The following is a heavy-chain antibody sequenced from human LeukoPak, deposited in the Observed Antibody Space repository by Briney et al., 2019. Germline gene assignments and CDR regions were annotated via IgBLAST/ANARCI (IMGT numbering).Heavy chain of an antibody. CDR1: GGSISSGSYY. V-gene: IGHV4-61*02. J-gene: IGHJ4*02. CDR3: ARGGSSGWYPVAVDY. D-gene: IGHD6-19*01. CDR2: IYTSGST. Sequence: PSETLSLTCTVSGGSISSGSYYWRWIRQPGGKGMEWIERIYTSGSTNYNPSLKSRVTISVDTSKNQFSLKLSSVTAADTAVYYCARGGSSGWYPVAVDYWGQGTLVTVSS.